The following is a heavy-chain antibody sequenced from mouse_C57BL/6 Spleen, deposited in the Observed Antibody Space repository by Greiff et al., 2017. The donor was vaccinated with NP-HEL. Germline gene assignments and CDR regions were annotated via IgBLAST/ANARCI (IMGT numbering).Heavy chain of an antibody. V-gene: IGHV1-26*01. Sequence: EVQLQQSGPELVKPGASVKISCKASGYTFTDYYMNWVKQSHGKSLEWIGDINPNNGGTSYNQKFKGKATLTVDKSSSTAYMELRSLTSEDSAVYYCARERNYYGSSYVDYWGQGTTLTVSS. D-gene: IGHD1-1*01. CDR2: INPNNGGT. J-gene: IGHJ2*01. CDR3: ARERNYYGSSYVDY. CDR1: GYTFTDYY.